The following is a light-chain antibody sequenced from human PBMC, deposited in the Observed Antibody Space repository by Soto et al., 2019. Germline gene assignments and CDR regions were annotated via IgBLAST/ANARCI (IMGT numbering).Light chain of an antibody. CDR1: QSVIKSSNNKNY. J-gene: IGKJ2*01. CDR3: QQHYTTPFT. Sequence: DMVMTQSPDSLAVSLGERATINCKSSQSVIKSSNNKNYLAWYQQKPGQPPKLLIYWTSTRESGVPDRFSGSGSETDFTLTISSLQAEDVAVYYCQQHYTTPFTFGQGTKLEIK. CDR2: WTS. V-gene: IGKV4-1*01.